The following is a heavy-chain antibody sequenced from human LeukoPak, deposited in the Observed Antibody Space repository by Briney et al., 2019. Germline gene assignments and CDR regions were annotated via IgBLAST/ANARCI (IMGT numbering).Heavy chain of an antibody. Sequence: SVKVSCKASGGTFSSYAISWVRQAPGQGLEWMGRIIPILGIANYAQKFRGRVTITADKSTSTAYMELSSLRSEDTAVYYCARLVGATKNFDYWGQGTLVTVSS. CDR1: GGTFSSYA. CDR2: IIPILGIA. CDR3: ARLVGATKNFDY. J-gene: IGHJ4*02. D-gene: IGHD1-26*01. V-gene: IGHV1-69*04.